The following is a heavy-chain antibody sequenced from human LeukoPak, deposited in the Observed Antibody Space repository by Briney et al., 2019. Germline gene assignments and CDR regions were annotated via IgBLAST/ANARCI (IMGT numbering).Heavy chain of an antibody. CDR2: ISYDGSNK. CDR3: ARVTSSGWYAMDY. D-gene: IGHD6-19*01. J-gene: IGHJ4*02. V-gene: IGHV3-30-3*01. CDR1: GFTFSSYA. Sequence: PGRSLRLSCAASGFTFSSYAMHWVRQAPGKGLEWVAVISYDGSNKYYAESVKGRFTISRDNSKNTLYLQMNSLRAEDTAVYYCARVTSSGWYAMDYWGQGTLVTVSS.